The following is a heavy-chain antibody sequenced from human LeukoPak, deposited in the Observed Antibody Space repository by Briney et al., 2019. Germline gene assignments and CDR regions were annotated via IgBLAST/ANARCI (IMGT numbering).Heavy chain of an antibody. CDR3: ARRLTQYDCFDP. CDR2: TYYRSTWYN. J-gene: IGHJ5*02. CDR1: GDSVSSNSVT. V-gene: IGHV6-1*01. Sequence: SQTLSLTCAISGDSVSSNSVTWNWIRQSPSRGLEWLGRTYYRSTWYNDYAVSVRGRITVDPDTSKNQFSLHLNSVTPEDTAVYYCARRLTQYDCFDPWGQGILVTVPS. D-gene: IGHD2-2*01.